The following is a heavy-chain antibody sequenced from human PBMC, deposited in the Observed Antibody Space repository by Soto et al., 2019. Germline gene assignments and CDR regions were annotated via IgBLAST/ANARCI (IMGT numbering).Heavy chain of an antibody. J-gene: IGHJ4*02. Sequence: ESGGGVVQPGRSLRLSCAASGFTFSSYGMHWVRQAPGKGLEWVTVMSYDGKVAYYADSGKGRFTISRDNSKNTLYLQMNSLRTEDTAMYYCAKEGPITNWYLDYWGEGTLVTVSS. CDR3: AKEGPITNWYLDY. CDR2: MSYDGKVA. D-gene: IGHD1-1*01. CDR1: GFTFSSYG. V-gene: IGHV3-30*18.